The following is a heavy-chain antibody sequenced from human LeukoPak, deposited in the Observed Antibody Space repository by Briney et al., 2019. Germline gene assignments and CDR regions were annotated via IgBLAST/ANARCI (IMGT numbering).Heavy chain of an antibody. CDR2: ISYEGSNT. Sequence: PGGSLRLSCAASGFPFSSYAMHLARQAPGQGLEWVAVISYEGSNTFYADSVKGRFTISRYNSKNTLYLQMNSLRGEDTAVYYCAKVGGRNAESYYYGMNVWGQGTTVTVSS. V-gene: IGHV3-30*18. CDR3: AKVGGRNAESYYYGMNV. CDR1: GFPFSSYA. D-gene: IGHD3-10*01. J-gene: IGHJ6*02.